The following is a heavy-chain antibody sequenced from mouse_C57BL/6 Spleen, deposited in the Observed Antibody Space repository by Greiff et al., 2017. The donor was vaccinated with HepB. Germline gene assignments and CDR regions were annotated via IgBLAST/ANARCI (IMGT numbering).Heavy chain of an antibody. CDR3: ANYYGNYGGFYFDY. CDR2: IHPNSGST. Sequence: VQLQEPGAELVKPGASVKLSCKASGYTFTSYWMHWVKQRPGQGLEWIGMIHPNSGSTNYNEKFKSKATLTVDKSSSTAYMQLSSLTSEDSAVYYCANYYGNYGGFYFDYWGQGTTLTVSS. J-gene: IGHJ2*01. V-gene: IGHV1-64*01. CDR1: GYTFTSYW. D-gene: IGHD2-1*01.